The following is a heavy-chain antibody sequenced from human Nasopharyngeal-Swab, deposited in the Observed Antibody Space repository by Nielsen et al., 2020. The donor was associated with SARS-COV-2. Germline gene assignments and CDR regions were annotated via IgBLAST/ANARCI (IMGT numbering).Heavy chain of an antibody. CDR3: ARDRIPDYYYDSSDFDY. V-gene: IGHV1-3*01. J-gene: IGHJ4*02. D-gene: IGHD3-22*01. CDR2: INAGNGNT. Sequence: ASVKVSCKASGYTFTSYAMHRVRQAPGQRLEWMGWINAGNGNTKYSQKFQGRVTITRDTSASTAYMELSSLRSEDTAVYYCARDRIPDYYYDSSDFDYWGQGTLVTVSS. CDR1: GYTFTSYA.